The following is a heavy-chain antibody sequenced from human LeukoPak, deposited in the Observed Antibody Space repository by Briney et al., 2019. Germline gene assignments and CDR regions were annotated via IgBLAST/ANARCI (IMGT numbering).Heavy chain of an antibody. D-gene: IGHD3-22*01. CDR3: AREGRDYYDSSGYYNAFDI. CDR1: GGSISSYY. Sequence: MTSETLSLTCTVSGGSISSYYWSWIRQPPGKGLEWIGYIYYSGSTNYNPSLKSRVTISVDTSKNQFSLKLSSVTAADTAVYYCAREGRDYYDSSGYYNAFDIWGQGTMVTVSS. CDR2: IYYSGST. V-gene: IGHV4-59*01. J-gene: IGHJ3*02.